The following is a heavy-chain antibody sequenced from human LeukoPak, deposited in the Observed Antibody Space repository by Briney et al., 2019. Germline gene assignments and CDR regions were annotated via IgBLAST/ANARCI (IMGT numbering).Heavy chain of an antibody. D-gene: IGHD2-15*01. CDR2: IYYSGST. J-gene: IGHJ4*02. V-gene: IGHV4-59*01. CDR3: AREPIGYCSGGSCQVLPFDY. Sequence: SETLSLTCTVSGGSISSYYWNWIRQPPGKGLEWIGYIYYSGSTNYNPSLKGRVTISVDTSKNQFSLKLSSVTAADTAVYYCAREPIGYCSGGSCQVLPFDYWGQGTLVTVSS. CDR1: GGSISSYY.